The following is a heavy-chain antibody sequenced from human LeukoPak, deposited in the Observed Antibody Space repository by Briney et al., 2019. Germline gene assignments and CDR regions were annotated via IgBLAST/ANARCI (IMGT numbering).Heavy chain of an antibody. V-gene: IGHV5-51*01. CDR3: ARGPPYDFWSGYRGSFCMDV. D-gene: IGHD3-3*01. CDR2: IYPGDSDT. Sequence: GESLKISCKGSGYSFTSYWIGWVRQMPGKGLEWMGIIYPGDSDTRYSPSFQGQVTISADKSISTAYLQWSSLKASDTAMYYCARGPPYDFWSGYRGSFCMDVWGKGTTVTVSS. CDR1: GYSFTSYW. J-gene: IGHJ6*03.